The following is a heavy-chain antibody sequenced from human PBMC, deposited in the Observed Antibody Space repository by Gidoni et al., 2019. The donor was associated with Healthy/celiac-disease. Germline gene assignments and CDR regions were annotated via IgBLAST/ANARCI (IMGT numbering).Heavy chain of an antibody. Sequence: QVQLQQWGAGLLKPSETLSLTCAVYGGSFSGYYWSWIRQPPGKGLEWIGEINHSGSTNYNPSLKSRVTISVDTSKNQFSLKLSSVTAADTAVYYCARRHWNYQYYYYGMDVWGQGTTVTVSS. D-gene: IGHD1-7*01. CDR2: INHSGST. V-gene: IGHV4-34*01. J-gene: IGHJ6*02. CDR1: GGSFSGYY. CDR3: ARRHWNYQYYYYGMDV.